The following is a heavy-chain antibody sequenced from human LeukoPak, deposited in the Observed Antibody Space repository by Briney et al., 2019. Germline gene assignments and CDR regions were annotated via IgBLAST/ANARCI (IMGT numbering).Heavy chain of an antibody. Sequence: SETLSLTCAVYGGSFSGYYWSWIRQPPGKGLEWIGEINHSGSTNYNPSFKSRVTISVDTSKNQFSLKLSSVTAADTAVYYCARRRYSSSAGNDYWGQGTLVTVSS. CDR3: ARRRYSSSAGNDY. CDR2: INHSGST. D-gene: IGHD6-6*01. V-gene: IGHV4-34*01. CDR1: GGSFSGYY. J-gene: IGHJ4*02.